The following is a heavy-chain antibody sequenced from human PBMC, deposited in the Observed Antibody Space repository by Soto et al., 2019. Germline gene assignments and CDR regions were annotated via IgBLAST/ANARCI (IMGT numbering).Heavy chain of an antibody. CDR1: GYSVSSSDYY. V-gene: IGHV4-39*01. CDR3: APLSVSLSGPYGIHV. CDR2: MLYSGLT. D-gene: IGHD2-15*01. Sequence: PSETLSLTCSVSGYSVSSSDYYWAWIRQPPGKGLEWIGSMLYSGLTYYNPSLKSRVTLSVDTSKNQFSVRLNSVTDSDTAVYYCAPLSVSLSGPYGIHVWGQGTTVTVSS. J-gene: IGHJ6*02.